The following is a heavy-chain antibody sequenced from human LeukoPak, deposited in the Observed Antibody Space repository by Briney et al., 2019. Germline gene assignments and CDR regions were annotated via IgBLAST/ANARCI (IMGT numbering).Heavy chain of an antibody. CDR1: GFTFSSHG. Sequence: GGSLRLSCAASGFTFSSHGMNWVRQAPGKGLEWVPGISPSGGITYYTDSMKGRFTISRDNSKNTVSLQMNSLRGDDTAVYYCAKDDAWGRYKDWGQGTLVTVSS. D-gene: IGHD3-16*01. CDR3: AKDDAWGRYKD. V-gene: IGHV3-23*01. J-gene: IGHJ1*01. CDR2: ISPSGGIT.